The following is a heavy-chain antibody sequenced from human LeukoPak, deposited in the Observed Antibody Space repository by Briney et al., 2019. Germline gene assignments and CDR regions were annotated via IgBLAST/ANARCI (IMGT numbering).Heavy chain of an antibody. D-gene: IGHD6-13*01. CDR1: GGSISSYY. Sequence: SETLSLTCTVSGGSISSYYWSWIRQPPGKGLEWIGYIYYRGSTNYNPSLKSRVTISVDTSKNQFSLKLSSVTAADTAVYYCARANDIAAAEDAFDIWSQGTMVTVSS. CDR2: IYYRGST. J-gene: IGHJ3*02. CDR3: ARANDIAAAEDAFDI. V-gene: IGHV4-59*01.